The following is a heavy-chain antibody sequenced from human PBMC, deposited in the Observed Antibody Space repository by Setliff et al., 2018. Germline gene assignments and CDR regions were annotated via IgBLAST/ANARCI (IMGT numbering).Heavy chain of an antibody. V-gene: IGHV1-8*02. Sequence: GASVKVSCKASGYTFTAYDIVWVRQATGQGLEWMGWMNPNSGRTGYPQKFQGRVTMTRNTSISTAYMELSSLRSEDTAVYYCVREGVDTRSSTDYRCYMDVWGKGTTVTVS. CDR3: VREGVDTRSSTDYRCYMDV. D-gene: IGHD5-18*01. CDR2: MNPNSGRT. J-gene: IGHJ6*03. CDR1: GYTFTAYD.